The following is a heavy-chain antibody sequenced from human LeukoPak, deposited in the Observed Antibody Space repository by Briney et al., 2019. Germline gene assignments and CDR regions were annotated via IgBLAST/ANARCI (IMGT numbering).Heavy chain of an antibody. CDR3: ARAADYYASGIFH. Sequence: PGGSLRLPCAASAFTFSSYWMHWVRQAPGKGLVWVSRINTDGTSTSYADSVKGRFTISRDNAKNTLYLQMNSLRAEDTAVYYCARAADYYASGIFHWGQGTLVTVSS. J-gene: IGHJ4*02. CDR1: AFTFSSYW. D-gene: IGHD3-10*01. V-gene: IGHV3-74*01. CDR2: INTDGTST.